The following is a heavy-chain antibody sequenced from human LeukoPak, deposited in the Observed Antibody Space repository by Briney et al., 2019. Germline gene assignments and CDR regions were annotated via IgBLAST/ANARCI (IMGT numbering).Heavy chain of an antibody. D-gene: IGHD2-2*02. CDR3: ARSTRNIGDCSSSSCYTFVLGY. CDR2: INPSGGST. V-gene: IGHV1-46*01. J-gene: IGHJ4*02. CDR1: GYTFTSYY. Sequence: ASVKVSCKASGYTFTSYYMHWVRQAPAQGLEWMGIINPSGGSTSYAHKFQGRVTMTRDTSTDTVYMELSSLRSEDTAVYCCARSTRNIGDCSSSSCYTFVLGYWGQGTLVTVSS.